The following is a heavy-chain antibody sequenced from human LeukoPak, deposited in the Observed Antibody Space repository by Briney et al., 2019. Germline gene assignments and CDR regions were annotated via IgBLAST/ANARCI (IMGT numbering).Heavy chain of an antibody. D-gene: IGHD6-13*01. V-gene: IGHV5-10-1*01. CDR2: IDPSDSYT. CDR1: GYSFTSYW. Sequence: AESLLISCKGSGYSFTSYWISWVRQMPGKGLEWMGRIDPSDSYTNYSPSFQGHVTISADKSISTAYLQWSSLKASDTAMYYCARHTSPSIAAGDYWGQGTLVTVSS. CDR3: ARHTSPSIAAGDY. J-gene: IGHJ4*02.